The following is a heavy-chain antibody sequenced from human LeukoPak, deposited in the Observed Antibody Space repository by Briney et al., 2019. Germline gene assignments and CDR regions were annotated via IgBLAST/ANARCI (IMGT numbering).Heavy chain of an antibody. J-gene: IGHJ4*02. V-gene: IGHV3-7*01. CDR2: VKEDGSQK. D-gene: IGHD3-10*01. Sequence: PGGSLRLSCAASGFTFSHYWMTWVRQAPGKGLEWVANVKEDGSQKTYVDSVKGRFTISRDNAKNSLYLQMNSLRAEDTAVYYCAMSAHGSGSYYTSTRPVVDYWGQGTLVTVSS. CDR3: AMSAHGSGSYYTSTRPVVDY. CDR1: GFTFSHYW.